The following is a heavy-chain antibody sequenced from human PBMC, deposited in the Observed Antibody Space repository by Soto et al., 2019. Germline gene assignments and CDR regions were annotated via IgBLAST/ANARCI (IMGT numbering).Heavy chain of an antibody. CDR2: IKQDGSEK. V-gene: IGHV3-7*03. D-gene: IGHD5-12*01. CDR1: GFTFSSYW. J-gene: IGHJ3*02. CDR3: ARAVGWLQQKAAFDI. Sequence: GGSLRLSCAASGFTFSSYWMSWVRQAPGKGLEWVANIKQDGSEKYYVDSVKGRFTISRDNAKNSLYLQMNSLRAEDTAVYYCARAVGWLQQKAAFDIWGQGTMVTVSS.